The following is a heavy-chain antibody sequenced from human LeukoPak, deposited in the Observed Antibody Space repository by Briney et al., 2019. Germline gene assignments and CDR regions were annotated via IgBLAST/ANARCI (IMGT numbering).Heavy chain of an antibody. J-gene: IGHJ4*02. CDR1: GFTFDDYG. CDR2: INWNGGST. V-gene: IGHV3-20*04. Sequence: GGSLRLSCAASGFTFDDYGMSWVRQAPGKGLEWVSGINWNGGSTGYADSVKGRFTISRDNAKNSLYLQMNSLRAEDTAVYYCARDPSRGYNYGYGDYWGQGTLVIVSS. CDR3: ARDPSRGYNYGYGDY. D-gene: IGHD5-18*01.